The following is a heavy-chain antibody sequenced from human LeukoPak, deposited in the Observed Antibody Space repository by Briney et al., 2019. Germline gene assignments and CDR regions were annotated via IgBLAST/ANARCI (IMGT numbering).Heavy chain of an antibody. D-gene: IGHD6-19*01. Sequence: ASVKVSCKAFGYTFTSNYMHWVRQAPGQGPEWMGVISPSGGSTTYAQKFQGRVTLTRDMSTSTDYLELSSLRSEDTAVYYCARDVFLGAVAGRRADYWGQGTLVTVSS. J-gene: IGHJ4*02. CDR3: ARDVFLGAVAGRRADY. CDR1: GYTFTSNY. V-gene: IGHV1-46*01. CDR2: ISPSGGST.